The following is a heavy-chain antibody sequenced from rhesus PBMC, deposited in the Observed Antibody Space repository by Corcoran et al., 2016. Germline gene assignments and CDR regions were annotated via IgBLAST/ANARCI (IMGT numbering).Heavy chain of an antibody. CDR2: IYGRSSIT. D-gene: IGHD3-9*01. CDR1: GASIRTYS. J-gene: IGHJ2*01. V-gene: IGHV4-147*01. CDR3: ARDIHLDNYGTTYWVFEF. Sequence: QVQLQESGPGLVNPSETLSLTCPFPGASIRTYSCTPIRQSPGKVLGWLGRIYGRSSITTSTPSLTSRVTISTDPSKNQFSLRLNSVTAADTAVYYCARDIHLDNYGTTYWVFEFWGPGTPITISS.